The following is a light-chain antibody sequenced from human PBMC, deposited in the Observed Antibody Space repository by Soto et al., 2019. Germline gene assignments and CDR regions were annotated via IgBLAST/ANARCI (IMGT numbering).Light chain of an antibody. V-gene: IGLV2-11*01. CDR3: CSYAGRYIVV. J-gene: IGLJ2*01. Sequence: QSVLTQSRSVSGSPGQSVIISCTGTSSDVGNYNYVSWYQQHPGKAPKLIIFDVSRRPSGVPDRFSGSKSGNTASLTTSGLQAEDEADYYCCSYAGRYIVVFGGGTKLTVL. CDR2: DVS. CDR1: SSDVGNYNY.